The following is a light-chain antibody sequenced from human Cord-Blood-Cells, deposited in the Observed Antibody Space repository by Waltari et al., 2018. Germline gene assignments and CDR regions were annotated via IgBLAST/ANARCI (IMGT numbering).Light chain of an antibody. CDR2: WAS. CDR1: QSVLYSSNNTNY. J-gene: IGKJ2*03. V-gene: IGKV4-1*01. CDR3: QQYYSTPYS. Sequence: DIVMTQSPDSLAVSLGERATINWKSSQSVLYSSNNTNYLAWYQQKPGQPPKLLIYWASTRESGVPDRFSGSGSGTDFTLTISSLQAEDVAVYYCQQYYSTPYSFGQGPKLEIK.